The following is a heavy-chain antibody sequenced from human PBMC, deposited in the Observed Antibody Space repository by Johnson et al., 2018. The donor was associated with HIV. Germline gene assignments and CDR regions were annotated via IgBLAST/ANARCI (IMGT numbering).Heavy chain of an antibody. CDR2: ISGSGGST. D-gene: IGHD4-17*01. Sequence: QVQLVESGGGVVQPGRSLRLSCAASGFTFNSYGMHWVRQAPGKGLEWVSAISGSGGSTYYADSVKGRFTISRDNSKNTLYLQMNSLRADDTAVYFCARDRFGDSDAFDIWGQGTMVTVSS. CDR3: ARDRFGDSDAFDI. CDR1: GFTFNSYG. J-gene: IGHJ3*02. V-gene: IGHV3-NL1*01.